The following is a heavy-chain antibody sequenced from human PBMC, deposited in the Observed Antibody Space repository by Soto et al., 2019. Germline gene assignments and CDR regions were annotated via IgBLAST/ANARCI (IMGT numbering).Heavy chain of an antibody. CDR2: IYPGDSNA. CDR1: GYNFTSYW. J-gene: IGHJ5*02. D-gene: IGHD6-13*01. Sequence: GESLKISCKTSGYNFTSYWIGWVRQMPGKGLEWMGIIYPGDSNAKYSPSFRGQVTISADKSITTAYLQWRSLKASDTAMYYCAKQSRIAAGGTAWFDPWGQGTLVTVSS. CDR3: AKQSRIAAGGTAWFDP. V-gene: IGHV5-51*01.